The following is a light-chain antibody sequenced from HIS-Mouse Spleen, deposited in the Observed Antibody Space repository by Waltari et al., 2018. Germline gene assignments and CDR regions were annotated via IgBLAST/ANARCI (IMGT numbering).Light chain of an antibody. J-gene: IGLJ2*01. CDR2: EDS. CDR1: ALPKKY. Sequence: SYELTQPPSGSVSPGQTARIPCSGDALPKKYAYWYQQKSGQAPVLVIYEDSKRPPGIPERFSGSSSGTMATLTISGAQVEDEADYYCYSTDSSGNHRVFGGGTKLTVL. V-gene: IGLV3-10*01. CDR3: YSTDSSGNHRV.